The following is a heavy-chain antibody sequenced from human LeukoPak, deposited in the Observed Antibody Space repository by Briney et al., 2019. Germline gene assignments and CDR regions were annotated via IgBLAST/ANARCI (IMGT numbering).Heavy chain of an antibody. CDR2: ISSSSTI. J-gene: IGHJ4*02. CDR3: AREYPYYYDSSGYPYYFDY. V-gene: IGHV3-48*01. D-gene: IGHD3-22*01. Sequence: GGSLRLSCAASGFTFSSYSMNWVRQAPGKGLEWVSYISSSSTIYYADSVKGRFTISRDNAKNSLYLQMNSLRAEDTAVYYCAREYPYYYDSSGYPYYFDYWGQGTLVTVSS. CDR1: GFTFSSYS.